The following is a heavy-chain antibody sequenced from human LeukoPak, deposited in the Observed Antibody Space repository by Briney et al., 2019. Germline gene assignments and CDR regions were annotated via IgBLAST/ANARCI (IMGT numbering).Heavy chain of an antibody. CDR1: GYSFTDYR. D-gene: IGHD3-22*01. CDR2: IYPADSDT. CDR3: ARHDSYYDSSPHADY. J-gene: IGHJ4*02. V-gene: IGHV5-51*01. Sequence: KPGESLKISCQGSGYSFTDYRIAWVRQKPGKGLEWMGVIYPADSDTRYSPSFQGQVTISADKSISTAYLQWSSLKASDTAMYYCARHDSYYDSSPHADYWGQGTLVTVSS.